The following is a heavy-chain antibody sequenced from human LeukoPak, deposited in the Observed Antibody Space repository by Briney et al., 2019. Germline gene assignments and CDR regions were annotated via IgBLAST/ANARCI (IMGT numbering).Heavy chain of an antibody. CDR3: ADYRKPQGLDY. CDR2: IDASGSDT. D-gene: IGHD1-14*01. J-gene: IGHJ4*02. V-gene: IGHV3-23*01. Sequence: GGSLRLSCEVSEFPFSVYAMAWVRQAPGQGLEWVSAIDASGSDTYYTDSVKGCFTISRDNSKNTVYLQMNSLRGEDTAVYYCADYRKPQGLDYWGQGNLVTASS. CDR1: EFPFSVYA.